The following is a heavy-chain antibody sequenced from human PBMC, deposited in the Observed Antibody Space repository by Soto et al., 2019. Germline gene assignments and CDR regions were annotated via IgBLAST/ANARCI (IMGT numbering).Heavy chain of an antibody. CDR1: GGSVSSGSYY. CDR2: LYYSGST. D-gene: IGHD4-17*01. J-gene: IGHJ5*02. V-gene: IGHV4-61*01. Sequence: QVQLQESGPGLVKPSETLSLTCTVSGGSVSSGSYYWSWIRQPPGKGLEWSGYLYYSGSTNYNPSLRSRVTIPVHASRNQFPLKLSSVTAADTAVYYCARAHKFLRLLNWCDPWGQGTLVTVSS. CDR3: ARAHKFLRLLNWCDP.